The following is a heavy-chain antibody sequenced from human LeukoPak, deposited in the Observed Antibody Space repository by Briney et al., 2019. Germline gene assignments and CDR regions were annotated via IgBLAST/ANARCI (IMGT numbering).Heavy chain of an antibody. CDR1: GASISSSSSY. J-gene: IGHJ4*02. D-gene: IGHD3-10*01. CDR3: AGGVTIVRGTSKHFDY. Sequence: PSDTLSLTCTVSGASISSSSSYWGWIRQPPGKGLEWLGNIYSRGNTYYKPSLRSRVTISIDTSKNQFSLRLTSVTAADTAVYYCAGGVTIVRGTSKHFDYWGQGTLVTVSS. CDR2: IYSRGNT. V-gene: IGHV4-39*07.